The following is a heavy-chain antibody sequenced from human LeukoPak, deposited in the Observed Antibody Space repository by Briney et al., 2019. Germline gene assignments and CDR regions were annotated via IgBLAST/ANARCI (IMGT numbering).Heavy chain of an antibody. CDR2: INHSGST. D-gene: IGHD5-12*01. CDR1: GGSFSGYY. Sequence: SETLSLTCAVYGGSFSGYYWSWIRQPPGKGLEWIGEINHSGSTNYNPSLKSRVTISVDTSKNQFSLKLSSVTAADTAMYYCAGRKTLRGYSGYVYYWGQGTLVTVSS. J-gene: IGHJ4*02. CDR3: AGRKTLRGYSGYVYY. V-gene: IGHV4-34*01.